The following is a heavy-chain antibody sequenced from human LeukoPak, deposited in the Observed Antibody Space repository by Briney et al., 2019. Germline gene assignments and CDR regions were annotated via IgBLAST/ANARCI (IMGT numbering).Heavy chain of an antibody. Sequence: SETLSLTCTVSGYSISSGYYWGWIRQPPGKGLEWIGYIYYSGSTNYNPSLKSRVTISVDTSKNQFSLKLSSVTAADTAVYYCARSPEGYCSSTSCYYSWFDPWGQGTLVTVSS. CDR1: GYSISSGYY. J-gene: IGHJ5*02. D-gene: IGHD2-2*01. V-gene: IGHV4-61*01. CDR2: IYYSGST. CDR3: ARSPEGYCSSTSCYYSWFDP.